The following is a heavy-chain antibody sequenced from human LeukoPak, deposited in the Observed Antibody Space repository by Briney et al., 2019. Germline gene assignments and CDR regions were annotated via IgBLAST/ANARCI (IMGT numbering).Heavy chain of an antibody. CDR2: ISYDGSNK. CDR3: ARVVIGTTVTYYYFDY. J-gene: IGHJ4*02. V-gene: IGHV3-30-3*01. Sequence: GGSLRLSCAASGFTVSSNYMSWVRQAPGKGLEWVAVISYDGSNKYYADSVKGRFTISRDNSKNTLYLQMNSLRAEDTAVYYCARVVIGTTVTYYYFDYWGQGTLVTVSS. CDR1: GFTVSSNY. D-gene: IGHD4-11*01.